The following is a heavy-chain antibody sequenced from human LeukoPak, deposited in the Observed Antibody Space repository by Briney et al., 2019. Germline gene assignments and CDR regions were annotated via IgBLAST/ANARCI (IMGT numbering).Heavy chain of an antibody. CDR3: SRGGGSDSSPRINAFDI. CDR1: GGPINSNIYY. D-gene: IGHD3-22*01. V-gene: IGHV4-61*05. CDR2: IYYSGST. J-gene: IGHJ3*02. Sequence: PSETLSLTCNVSGGPINSNIYYWAWVRQPPGKGLEWIGYIYYSGSTNYNPSLKSRVTISVDTSKNQFSLKLSSVTAADTAVYYCSRGGGSDSSPRINAFDIWGQGTMLTVSS.